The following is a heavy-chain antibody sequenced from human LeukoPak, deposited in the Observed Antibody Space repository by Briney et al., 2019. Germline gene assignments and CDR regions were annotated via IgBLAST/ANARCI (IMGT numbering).Heavy chain of an antibody. V-gene: IGHV3-49*03. J-gene: IGHJ4*02. CDR1: GFTFGDYA. CDR3: TRVAGIAVAGTGRHFDY. Sequence: GGSLRLSCTASGFTFGDYAMSWFRQAPGKGLEWVGFIRSKAYGGTTEYAASVKGRFTISRDDSKSIAYLQMNSLKTEDTAVYYCTRVAGIAVAGTGRHFDYWGQGTLVTVSS. CDR2: IRSKAYGGTT. D-gene: IGHD6-19*01.